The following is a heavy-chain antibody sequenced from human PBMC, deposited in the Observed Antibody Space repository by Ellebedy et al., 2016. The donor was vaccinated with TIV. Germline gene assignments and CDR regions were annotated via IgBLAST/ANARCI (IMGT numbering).Heavy chain of an antibody. J-gene: IGHJ4*02. CDR3: AREATYGYVLVHDS. Sequence: MPGGSLRLSCTVSGGSITTHYWSWIRQPAGKGLEWIGHIYTSESTNYNPSLKSRVTMSADTSKNQFSLKLSSLTAADTAVYYCAREATYGYVLVHDSWGQGTLVTVSS. D-gene: IGHD4-17*01. CDR2: IYTSEST. V-gene: IGHV4-4*07. CDR1: GGSITTHY.